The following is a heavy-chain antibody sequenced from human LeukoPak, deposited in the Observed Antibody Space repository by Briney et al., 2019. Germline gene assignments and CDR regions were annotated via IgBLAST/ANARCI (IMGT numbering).Heavy chain of an antibody. CDR3: ARVGAVAGSSYYYYYYMDV. D-gene: IGHD6-19*01. CDR2: IYYSGST. V-gene: IGHV4-61*01. J-gene: IGHJ6*03. Sequence: SETLSLTCTVSGYSISSGYYWSWIRPPPGKGLEWIGYIYYSGSTNYNPSLKSRVTISVDTSKDQFSLKLSSVTAADTAVYYCARVGAVAGSSYYYYYYMDVWGKGTTVTVSS. CDR1: GYSISSGYY.